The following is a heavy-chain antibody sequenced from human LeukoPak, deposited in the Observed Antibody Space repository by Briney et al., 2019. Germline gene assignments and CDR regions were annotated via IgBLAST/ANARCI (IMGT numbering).Heavy chain of an antibody. CDR3: ARDIVVVPAVRYFDY. J-gene: IGHJ4*02. D-gene: IGHD2-2*01. CDR2: ISRSGSTI. Sequence: GGSLRLSCAASGFTFSDYHMSWIRQAPGKGLEWVSYISRSGSTIHYADSVKGRFTISRDNAKNSLHLQMNSLRAEDTAVYYCARDIVVVPAVRYFDYWGQGTLVTVSS. V-gene: IGHV3-11*04. CDR1: GFTFSDYH.